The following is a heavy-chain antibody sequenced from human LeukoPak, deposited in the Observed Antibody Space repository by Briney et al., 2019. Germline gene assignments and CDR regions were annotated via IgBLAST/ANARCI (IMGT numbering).Heavy chain of an antibody. V-gene: IGHV4-30-2*01. CDR3: ARGRNIDY. J-gene: IGHJ4*02. CDR1: GGSISSGGYY. Sequence: PSQTLSLTCTVSGGSISSGGYYWSWIRQPPGKGLEWIGEINHSGSTNYNPSLKSRVTISVDTSKNQFSLKLSSVTAADTAVYYCARGRNIDYWGQGTLVTVSS. CDR2: INHSGST.